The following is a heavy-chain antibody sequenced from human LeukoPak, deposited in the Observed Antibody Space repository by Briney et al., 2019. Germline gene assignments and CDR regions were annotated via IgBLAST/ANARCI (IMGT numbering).Heavy chain of an antibody. CDR1: GFTFSSYW. J-gene: IGHJ6*02. V-gene: IGHV3-7*03. CDR2: IKQDGSEK. CDR3: ARTGYCSSTSCPYYYYYGMDV. Sequence: GGSLRLSCAASGFTFSSYWMNWARQAPGKGLEWVANIKQDGSEKYYVDSVKGQFIISRDNAKNSLYLQMNSLRAEDTAVYYCARTGYCSSTSCPYYYYYGMDVWGQGTTVTVSS. D-gene: IGHD2-2*01.